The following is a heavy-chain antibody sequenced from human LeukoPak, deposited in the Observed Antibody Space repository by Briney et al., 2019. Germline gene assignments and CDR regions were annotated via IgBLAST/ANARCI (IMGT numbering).Heavy chain of an antibody. V-gene: IGHV4-4*02. D-gene: IGHD6-19*01. CDR1: GGSISSSNW. J-gene: IGHJ4*02. Sequence: SVTLSLTCAVSGGSISSSNWWSWVRQPPGKGLEWIGEIYHSGSTNYNPSLKSRVTISVDKSKNQFSLKLSSVTAADTAVYYCAREDSSGWYYFDYWGQGTLVTVSS. CDR3: AREDSSGWYYFDY. CDR2: IYHSGST.